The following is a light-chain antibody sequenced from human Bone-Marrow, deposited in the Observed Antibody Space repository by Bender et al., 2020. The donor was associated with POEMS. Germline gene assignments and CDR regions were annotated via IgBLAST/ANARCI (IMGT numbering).Light chain of an antibody. CDR3: CSYTISSTLV. J-gene: IGLJ1*01. V-gene: IGLV2-14*03. CDR2: DVT. CDR1: SSDVGGYNY. Sequence: QSALTQSASVSGSPGQSITISCTGTSSDVGGYNYVSWYQQHPDRAPKLLMYDVTNRPSGVSNRFSGSKSGNTASLTISGLQAEDEAEYFCCSYTISSTLVFGTGTKVTVL.